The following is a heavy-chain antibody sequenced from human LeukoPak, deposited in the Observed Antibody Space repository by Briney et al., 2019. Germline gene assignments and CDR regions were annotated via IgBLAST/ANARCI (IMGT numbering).Heavy chain of an antibody. CDR1: GFTFRSYR. Sequence: SGGSLRLSCAASGFTFRSYRLNWVRQAPGKGLEWVSYIGSSSSAIYYADSVKGRFTISRDNAKNTLYLQMNSLRDEDTAVYYCARDANYYYCMDVWGQGTTVTVSS. CDR3: ARDANYYYCMDV. CDR2: IGSSSSAI. J-gene: IGHJ6*02. V-gene: IGHV3-48*02.